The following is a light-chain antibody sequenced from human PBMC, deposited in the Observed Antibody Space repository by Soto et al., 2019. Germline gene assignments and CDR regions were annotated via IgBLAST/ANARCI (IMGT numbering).Light chain of an antibody. CDR1: SSDVGGYNY. CDR2: DVS. CDR3: SSYTSSSTLLYV. V-gene: IGLV2-14*01. Sequence: QSDLTQPASVSGSPGQSITISCTGTSSDVGGYNYVSWYQQHPGKAPKLMIYDVSNRPSGVSNRFSGSKSGNTASLTISGLQAEDEADYYCSSYTSSSTLLYVFGTGTQLTVL. J-gene: IGLJ1*01.